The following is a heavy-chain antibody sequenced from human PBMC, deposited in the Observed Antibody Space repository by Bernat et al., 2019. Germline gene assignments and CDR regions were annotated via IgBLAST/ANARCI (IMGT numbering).Heavy chain of an antibody. J-gene: IGHJ6*02. CDR3: ARDQEGSSGGYYGIDV. V-gene: IGHV1-69*06. D-gene: IGHD2-15*01. Sequence: QVQLVQSGAEVKKPGSSVKVSCKASGVTFSSYAISWVRQAPGQGLEWMGGIIPIFGTANYAQKFQGRVKITADKSTSTAYMELSSLRSEDTAGYYCARDQEGSSGGYYGIDVWGQGTTVTVSS. CDR1: GVTFSSYA. CDR2: IIPIFGTA.